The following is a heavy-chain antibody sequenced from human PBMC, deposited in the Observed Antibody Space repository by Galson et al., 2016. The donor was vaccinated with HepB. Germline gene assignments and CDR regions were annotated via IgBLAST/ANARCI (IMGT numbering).Heavy chain of an antibody. D-gene: IGHD2-15*01. V-gene: IGHV4-4*02. CDR1: GGSISSASW. CDR2: ISHSGST. J-gene: IGHJ4*02. CDR3: ARDKDVGFGRSSDY. Sequence: SETLSLTCAVSGGSISSASWWSWVRQPPGKGLEWIGEISHSGSTNSNPSLKSRVTISVDKSKNQVSLKLSSVTAADTAMYYCARDKDVGFGRSSDYWGQGTLVTVSS.